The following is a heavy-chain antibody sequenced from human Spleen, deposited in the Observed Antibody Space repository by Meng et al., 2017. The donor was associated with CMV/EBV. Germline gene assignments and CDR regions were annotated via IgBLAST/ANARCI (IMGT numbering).Heavy chain of an antibody. D-gene: IGHD6-6*01. V-gene: IGHV3-30-3*01. Sequence: WVGSGFIFSNYAVEWGRQAPGKGLEWVALISYDGSDKYYADSVKGRFTMSRDNSKNTVYLEMNSLRGDDTAVYFCARGTSDRLLDYWGQGTLVTVSS. J-gene: IGHJ4*02. CDR2: ISYDGSDK. CDR3: ARGTSDRLLDY. CDR1: GFIFSNYA.